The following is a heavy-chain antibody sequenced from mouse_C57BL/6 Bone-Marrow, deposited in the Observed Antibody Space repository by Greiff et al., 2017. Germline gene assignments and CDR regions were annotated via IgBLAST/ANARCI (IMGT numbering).Heavy chain of an antibody. CDR2: INPGSGGT. J-gene: IGHJ4*01. Sequence: QVQLQQSGAELVRPGTSVKVSCKASGYAFTNYLIEWVKQRPGQGLEWIGVINPGSGGTNYNEKFKGQETLTADKSSSTDYMQLSSLTSEDSAVYFCARYRTWGSSYRDAMDYWGQGTSVTVSS. CDR1: GYAFTNYL. V-gene: IGHV1-54*01. D-gene: IGHD1-1*01. CDR3: ARYRTWGSSYRDAMDY.